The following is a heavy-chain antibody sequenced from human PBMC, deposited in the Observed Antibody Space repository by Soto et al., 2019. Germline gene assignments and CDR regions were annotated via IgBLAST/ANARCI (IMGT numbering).Heavy chain of an antibody. D-gene: IGHD3-10*01. CDR3: ARGTRYHSQPEEFDF. J-gene: IGHJ4*02. Sequence: SVKVSCKASGGTFSSYAISWVRQAPGQGLEWMGGIIPIFGTANYAQKFQGRVTITADESTSTAYMELSSLRSEDTAVYYCARGTRYHSQPEEFDFWGQGTLVTVSS. CDR1: GGTFSSYA. V-gene: IGHV1-69*13. CDR2: IIPIFGTA.